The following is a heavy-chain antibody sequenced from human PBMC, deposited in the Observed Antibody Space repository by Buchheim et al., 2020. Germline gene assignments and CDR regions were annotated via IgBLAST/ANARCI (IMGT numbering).Heavy chain of an antibody. Sequence: QVQLQQWGAGLLKPSETLSLTCAIYGGSFSGYYWSWIRQPPGKGLEWIGEIYHSGSTNYNPSLKSRVTISVDKSKNQFSLKLSSVTAADTAVYYCARFLDGSSWYVDWGQGTL. J-gene: IGHJ4*02. D-gene: IGHD6-13*01. CDR2: IYHSGST. CDR3: ARFLDGSSWYVD. V-gene: IGHV4-34*01. CDR1: GGSFSGYY.